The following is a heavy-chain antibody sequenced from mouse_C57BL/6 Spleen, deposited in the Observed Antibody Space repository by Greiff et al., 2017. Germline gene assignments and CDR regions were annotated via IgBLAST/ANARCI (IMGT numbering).Heavy chain of an antibody. J-gene: IGHJ4*01. CDR2: ISDGGSYT. CDR1: GFTFSSYA. V-gene: IGHV5-4*03. Sequence: DVKLVESGGGLVKPGGSLKLSCAASGFTFSSYAMSWVRQTPEKRLEWVATISDGGSYTYYPDNVKGRFTISRDNAKNNLYLQMSHLKSEDTAMYYCARGGHYATDYWGQGTSVTVSS. CDR3: ARGGHYATDY.